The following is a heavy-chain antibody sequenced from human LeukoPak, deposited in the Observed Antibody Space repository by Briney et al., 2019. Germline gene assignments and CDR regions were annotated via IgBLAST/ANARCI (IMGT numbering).Heavy chain of an antibody. V-gene: IGHV3-23*01. CDR2: ISGSGSNT. CDR3: AKDRAWGFDY. J-gene: IGHJ4*02. CDR1: GFAFSTYG. D-gene: IGHD7-27*01. Sequence: GGSLRLSCAASGFAFSTYGMSWVRQAPGKGLEWVSAISGSGSNTYYADTVKGRFTISRDNSKNTLYLQMNSLRAEDTAIYYCAKDRAWGFDYWGQGTLVTVSS.